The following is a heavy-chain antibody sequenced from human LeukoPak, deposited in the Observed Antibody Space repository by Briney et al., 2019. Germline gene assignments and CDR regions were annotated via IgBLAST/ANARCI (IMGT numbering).Heavy chain of an antibody. CDR1: GATCSSRH. D-gene: IGHD1-26*01. Sequence: SVKLSCKASGATCSSRHSTCFRQAPGQGLGWMGGIIPIFGTANYAQKFQGRVTITADESTSTAYMELSSLRSEDTTVYYCAREGRAWDAFDIWGQGTMVTVSS. J-gene: IGHJ3*02. CDR2: IIPIFGTA. CDR3: AREGRAWDAFDI. V-gene: IGHV1-69*13.